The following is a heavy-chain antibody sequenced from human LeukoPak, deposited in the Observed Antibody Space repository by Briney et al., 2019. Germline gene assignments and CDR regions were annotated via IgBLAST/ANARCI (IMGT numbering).Heavy chain of an antibody. CDR1: GGSISSYY. CDR2: IYYSGST. CDR3: ARGTMWGFDYGGYPSSGYYFDY. J-gene: IGHJ4*02. V-gene: IGHV4-59*01. D-gene: IGHD4-17*01. Sequence: SETLSLTCTVSGGSISSYYWSWIRQPPGKGLEWIGYIYYSGSTNYNLSLKSRVTISVDTSKNQFSLKLSSVTAADTAVYYCARGTMWGFDYGGYPSSGYYFDYWGQGTLVTVSS.